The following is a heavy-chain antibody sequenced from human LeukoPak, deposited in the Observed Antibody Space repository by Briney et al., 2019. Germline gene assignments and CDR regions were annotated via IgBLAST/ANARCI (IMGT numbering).Heavy chain of an antibody. CDR2: IYYSGST. J-gene: IGHJ6*03. CDR3: ARGPYSSSRGTYYYYMDV. Sequence: SETLSLTCTVSGGSISSYYWSWIRQPPGKGLEWIGYIYYSGSTNYNPSLKSRVTISIDTSKNQFSLKLSSVTAADTAVYYCARGPYSSSRGTYYYYMDVWGKGTTVTVSS. D-gene: IGHD6-13*01. CDR1: GGSISSYY. V-gene: IGHV4-59*01.